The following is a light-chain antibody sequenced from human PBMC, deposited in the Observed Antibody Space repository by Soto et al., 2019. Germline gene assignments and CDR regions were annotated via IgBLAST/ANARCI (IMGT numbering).Light chain of an antibody. Sequence: QLVLTQSPSASASLGASVKLTCTLSSGHSSYAIAWHQQQPEKGPRYLMKLNSDGIHSKGDGIPDRFSGSSSGAERYLTISSLQSEDEADYYCQTWGTGIWVFGGGTKLTVL. J-gene: IGLJ3*02. CDR2: LNSDGIH. CDR3: QTWGTGIWV. V-gene: IGLV4-69*01. CDR1: SGHSSYA.